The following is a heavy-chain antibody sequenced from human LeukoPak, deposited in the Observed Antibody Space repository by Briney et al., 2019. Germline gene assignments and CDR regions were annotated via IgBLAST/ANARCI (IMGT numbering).Heavy chain of an antibody. Sequence: SETLSLTCTVSGGSISSYYWSWIRQPAGRGLEWIGRIYTSGSTNYNPSLKSRVTMSVDTSKNQFSLNLSSVTAADTAVYYCARAGYSYGQYYFDYWGQGTLVTVSS. CDR2: IYTSGST. V-gene: IGHV4-4*07. CDR3: ARAGYSYGQYYFDY. D-gene: IGHD5-18*01. CDR1: GGSISSYY. J-gene: IGHJ4*02.